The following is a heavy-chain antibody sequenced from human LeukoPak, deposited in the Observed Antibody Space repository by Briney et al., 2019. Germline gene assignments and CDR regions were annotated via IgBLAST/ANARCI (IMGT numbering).Heavy chain of an antibody. Sequence: ETLSLTCTVSGGSISSGGYYWSWIRQPPGKGLEWVSSISSSSSYIYYADSVKGRFTISRDNAKNSLYLQMNSLRAEDTAVYYCARDPDSGSYYGATRLDYWGQGTLVTVSS. V-gene: IGHV3-21*01. J-gene: IGHJ4*02. CDR3: ARDPDSGSYYGATRLDY. CDR1: GGSISSGGYY. CDR2: ISSSSSYI. D-gene: IGHD1-26*01.